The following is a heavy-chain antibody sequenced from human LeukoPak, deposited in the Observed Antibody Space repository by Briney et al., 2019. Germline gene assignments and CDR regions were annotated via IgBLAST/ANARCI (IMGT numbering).Heavy chain of an antibody. CDR2: ISWNSGSI. D-gene: IGHD3-22*01. J-gene: IGHJ4*02. V-gene: IGHV3-9*01. CDR1: GFTFDDYA. Sequence: GRSLTLSCAAYGFTFDDYAMHWVRQAPGKGLEWVAGISWNSGSIGYADSVKGRFTISRDNAKNSLYLQMNSLRAEDTALYYCAKSSGARGYFEDFDYWGQGTLVTVSS. CDR3: AKSSGARGYFEDFDY.